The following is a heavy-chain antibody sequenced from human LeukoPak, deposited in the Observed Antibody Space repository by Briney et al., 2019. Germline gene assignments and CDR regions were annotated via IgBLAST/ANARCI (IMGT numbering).Heavy chain of an antibody. Sequence: GGTLRLSCAASGFTFSSYGMSWVRQAPGKGLEWVSAISGSGGSTYYADSVKGRFTISRDNSKNTLYLQMNSLRAEDTAVYYCARLLPITTLRYCSSTSCEGWFDPWGQGTLVTVSS. CDR3: ARLLPITTLRYCSSTSCEGWFDP. CDR1: GFTFSSYG. V-gene: IGHV3-23*01. D-gene: IGHD2-2*01. CDR2: ISGSGGST. J-gene: IGHJ5*02.